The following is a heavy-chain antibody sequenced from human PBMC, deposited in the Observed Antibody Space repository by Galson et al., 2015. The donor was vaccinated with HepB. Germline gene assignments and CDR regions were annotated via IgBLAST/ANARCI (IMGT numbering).Heavy chain of an antibody. Sequence: SLRLSCAASGFTFSSYAMSWVRQAPGKGLEWVSAISGSGGSTYYADSVKGRFTISRDKSKNTLYLQMNSLRAEDTAVYYCAKDPGYSSSVYWGQGTLVTVSS. CDR3: AKDPGYSSSVY. CDR1: GFTFSSYA. V-gene: IGHV3-23*01. D-gene: IGHD6-19*01. CDR2: ISGSGGST. J-gene: IGHJ4*02.